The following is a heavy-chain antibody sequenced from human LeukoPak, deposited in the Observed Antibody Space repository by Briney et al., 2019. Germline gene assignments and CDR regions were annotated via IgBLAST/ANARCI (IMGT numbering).Heavy chain of an antibody. D-gene: IGHD6-19*01. CDR3: GREAVAGLIDP. CDR1: GFTFSSYW. V-gene: IGHV3-74*01. Sequence: GGSLRLSRAASGFTFSSYWMHWVRQAPGKGLVWVSLINSDGSSTSYADSVKGRFTISRDNAKNTLYLQMNSLRVEDTAVYYCGREAVAGLIDPWGQGTLVTVSS. J-gene: IGHJ5*02. CDR2: INSDGSST.